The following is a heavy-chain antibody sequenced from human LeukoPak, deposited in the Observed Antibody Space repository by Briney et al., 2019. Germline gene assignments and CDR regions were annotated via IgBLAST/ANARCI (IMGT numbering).Heavy chain of an antibody. CDR2: IIPIFGTA. CDR1: GGTFSSYA. J-gene: IGHJ4*02. D-gene: IGHD3-10*01. CDR3: ASNSGSYLYYSDY. Sequence: ASVKVSCKASGGTFSSYAISWVRQAPGQGLEWMGGIIPIFGTANYAQKFQGRVTITTDESTSTAYMELSSLRSEDTAVYYCASNSGSYLYYSDYWGQGTLVTVSS. V-gene: IGHV1-69*05.